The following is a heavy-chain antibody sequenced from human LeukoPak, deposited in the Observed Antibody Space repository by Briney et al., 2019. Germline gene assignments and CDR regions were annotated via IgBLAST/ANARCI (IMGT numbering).Heavy chain of an antibody. D-gene: IGHD6-19*01. J-gene: IGHJ4*02. V-gene: IGHV3-7*05. CDR1: GFTFSSYW. Sequence: GGSLRLSCAASGFTFSSYWMSWVRQAPGKGLEWVANIKQDGSEKYYVDSVKGRFTISRDNAKNSLYLQMNSLRAEDTAVYYCARAPLYSSGWYRWYFDYWGQGTLVTVSS. CDR3: ARAPLYSSGWYRWYFDY. CDR2: IKQDGSEK.